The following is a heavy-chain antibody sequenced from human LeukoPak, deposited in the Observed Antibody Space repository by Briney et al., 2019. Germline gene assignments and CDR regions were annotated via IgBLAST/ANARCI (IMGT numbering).Heavy chain of an antibody. Sequence: PSETLSLTCTVSGGSISSYYWSWIRQPPGKGLEWIGYIYYSGSTNYNPSLKSRVTISVDTSKNQFSLKLSSVTAADTAVYYCARDSGSYAEGYYFDYWGQGTLVTVSS. D-gene: IGHD1-26*01. CDR3: ARDSGSYAEGYYFDY. CDR1: GGSISSYY. CDR2: IYYSGST. J-gene: IGHJ4*02. V-gene: IGHV4-59*01.